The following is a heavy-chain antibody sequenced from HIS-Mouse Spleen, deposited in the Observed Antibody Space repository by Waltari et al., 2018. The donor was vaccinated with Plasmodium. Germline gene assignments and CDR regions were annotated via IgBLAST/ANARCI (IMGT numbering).Heavy chain of an antibody. CDR3: ARDPFWSGYHGWFDP. CDR1: GGSISSYY. J-gene: IGHJ5*02. D-gene: IGHD3-3*01. Sequence: QVQLQESGPGLVKPSETLSLTCTVSGGSISSYYWSWIRQPPGKGLEWIGYIYYSGSTNHSPSLKSRVTISVDTSKNQFSLKLSSVTAADTAVYYCARDPFWSGYHGWFDPWGQGTLVTVSS. V-gene: IGHV4-59*01. CDR2: IYYSGST.